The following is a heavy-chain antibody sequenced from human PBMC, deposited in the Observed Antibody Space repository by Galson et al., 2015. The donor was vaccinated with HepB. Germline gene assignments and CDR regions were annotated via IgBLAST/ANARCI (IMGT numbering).Heavy chain of an antibody. Sequence: PALVKPTQTLTLTCTFSGFSLSTSGVGVGWIRQPPGKALEWLALIYWDDDKRYSPSLKSRLTITKDTSKNQVVLSMTNMDPVDAATYYCAHRLSYGGYGQFDPWGQGTLVTVSS. CDR1: GFSLSTSGVG. V-gene: IGHV2-5*02. D-gene: IGHD5-12*01. CDR3: AHRLSYGGYGQFDP. J-gene: IGHJ5*02. CDR2: IYWDDDK.